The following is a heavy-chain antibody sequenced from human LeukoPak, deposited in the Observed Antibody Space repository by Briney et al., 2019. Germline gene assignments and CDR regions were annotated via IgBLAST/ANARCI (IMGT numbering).Heavy chain of an antibody. J-gene: IGHJ4*02. CDR1: GGSISSGGHS. CDR2: IYHSGST. Sequence: SETLSLTCAVSGGSISSGGHSWSWIRQPPGKGLEWIGYIYHSGSTYYNPSLKSRVTISVDRSKNQFSLKLSSVTAADTAVYYCARAQMDYYYGSGSYYKGTRYYFDYWGQGTLVTVSS. D-gene: IGHD3-10*01. CDR3: ARAQMDYYYGSGSYYKGTRYYFDY. V-gene: IGHV4-30-2*01.